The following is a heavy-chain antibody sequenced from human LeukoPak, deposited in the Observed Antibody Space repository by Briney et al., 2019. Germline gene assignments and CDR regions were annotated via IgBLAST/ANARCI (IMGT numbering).Heavy chain of an antibody. V-gene: IGHV3-11*06. J-gene: IGHJ4*02. D-gene: IGHD1-26*01. CDR3: ARRYSGSLRYFDY. Sequence: SVKGRFTISRGNAKNSPYLQMHSLRDEDTAVYYCARRYSGSLRYFDYWGQGTLVAVSS.